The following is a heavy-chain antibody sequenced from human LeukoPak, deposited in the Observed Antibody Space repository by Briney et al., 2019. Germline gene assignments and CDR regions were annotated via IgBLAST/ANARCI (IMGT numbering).Heavy chain of an antibody. CDR3: ARGRRILVGATNAGDYFDY. D-gene: IGHD1-26*01. V-gene: IGHV4-59*01. CDR2: IYYSGST. Sequence: SETLSLTCTVSGGSISSYYWSWIRQPPGKGLEWIGYIYYSGSTNYNPSLKSRVTISVDTSKNQFSLKLSSVTAADTAVYYCARGRRILVGATNAGDYFDYWGQGTLVTVSS. CDR1: GGSISSYY. J-gene: IGHJ4*02.